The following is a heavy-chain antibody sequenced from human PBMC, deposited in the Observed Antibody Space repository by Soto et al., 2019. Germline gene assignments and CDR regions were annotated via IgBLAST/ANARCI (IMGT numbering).Heavy chain of an antibody. CDR2: INPNSGGT. CDR1: GCTFTGYY. J-gene: IGHJ4*02. Sequence: ASVKVSCKASGCTFTGYYMHWVRQAPGQGLEWMGWINPNSGGTNYAQKFQGWVTMTRDTSISTAYMELSRLRSDDTAVYYCARAQYYYDSSGYYYEAYYFDYWGQGTLVTVSS. V-gene: IGHV1-2*04. CDR3: ARAQYYYDSSGYYYEAYYFDY. D-gene: IGHD3-22*01.